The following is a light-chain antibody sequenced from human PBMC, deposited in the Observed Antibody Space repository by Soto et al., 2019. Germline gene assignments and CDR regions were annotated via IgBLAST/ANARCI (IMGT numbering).Light chain of an antibody. Sequence: EIVLTQSPGSLSLSPGEGATLSCRASQSVSSTFLAWYQQKPGQAPRLLIYGASSRATGIPDRFSGSGSGTDFTLAISRLEPDDFAVYYCQHYDASRPTWTFGQGTKVEVK. CDR3: QHYDASRPTWT. CDR1: QSVSSTF. CDR2: GAS. J-gene: IGKJ1*01. V-gene: IGKV3-20*01.